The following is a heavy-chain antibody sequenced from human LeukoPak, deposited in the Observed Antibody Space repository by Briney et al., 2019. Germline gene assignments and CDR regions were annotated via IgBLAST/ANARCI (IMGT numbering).Heavy chain of an antibody. CDR3: AKEGGNGCYLIYFDY. J-gene: IGHJ4*02. D-gene: IGHD3-3*01. CDR2: ISGSGGST. Sequence: GGSLRLSCAASGFTFSSYAMSWVRQASGKGLEWVSAISGSGGSTYYADSVKGRFTISRDNSKNTLYLQMNSLRAEDTAVYYCAKEGGNGCYLIYFDYWGQGTLVTVSS. V-gene: IGHV3-23*01. CDR1: GFTFSSYA.